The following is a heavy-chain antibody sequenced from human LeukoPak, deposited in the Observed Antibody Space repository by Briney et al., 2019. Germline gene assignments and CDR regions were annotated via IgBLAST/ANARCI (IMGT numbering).Heavy chain of an antibody. CDR3: ALSGYSYGYFWY. CDR1: GGTFSSYA. Sequence: SVEVSCKASGGTFSSYAISWVRQAPGRGLEWMGGIIPIFGTANYAQKFQGRVTITADESTSTAYMELSSLRSEDTAVYYCALSGYSYGYFWYWGQGTLVTVSS. J-gene: IGHJ4*02. V-gene: IGHV1-69*13. D-gene: IGHD5-18*01. CDR2: IIPIFGTA.